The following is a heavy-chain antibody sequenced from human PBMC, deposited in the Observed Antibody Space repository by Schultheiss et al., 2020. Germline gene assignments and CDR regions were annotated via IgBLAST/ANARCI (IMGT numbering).Heavy chain of an antibody. CDR3: AREGKIGAPNHHYGLDV. J-gene: IGHJ6*02. CDR2: IYPGGNI. Sequence: GESLKISCGASGFSIRSSYMSWVRQAPGKGLEWVSTIYPGGNIYSADSVQGRFSISTDNAKNTMLLQMNSLRPEDTAIYYCAREGKIGAPNHHYGLDVWGQGTTVTVSS. V-gene: IGHV3-66*01. CDR1: GFSIRSSY. D-gene: IGHD1-14*01.